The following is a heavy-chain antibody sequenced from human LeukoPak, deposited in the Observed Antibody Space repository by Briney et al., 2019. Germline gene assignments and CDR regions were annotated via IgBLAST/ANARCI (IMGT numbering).Heavy chain of an antibody. CDR2: ISYDGSNK. J-gene: IGHJ5*02. D-gene: IGHD3-10*01. CDR3: ARRITMVRGVINWFDP. Sequence: GRSLRLSCAASGFTFSSYAMHWVRQAPGKGLEWVAVISYDGSNKYYADTVKGRFTISRDNSKNTLYLQMNSLRAEDTAVYYCARRITMVRGVINWFDPWGQGTLVTVSS. V-gene: IGHV3-30-3*01. CDR1: GFTFSSYA.